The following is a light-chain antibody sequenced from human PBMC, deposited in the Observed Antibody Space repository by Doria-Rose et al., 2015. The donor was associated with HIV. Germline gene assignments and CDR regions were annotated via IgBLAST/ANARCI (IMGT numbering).Light chain of an antibody. V-gene: IGKV4-1*01. CDR2: WAS. J-gene: IGKJ3*01. CDR1: QSLLYTSKNY. Sequence: DIQVTQSPESLGMSLGERATLNCKSNQSLLYTSKNYLAWYQQKPGQPPKLLIDWASTRQSGVPARFSGSGSGTDFTLTISSLEAEDEAVYYCQQYYDTPSFGPGTTVDIK. CDR3: QQYYDTPS.